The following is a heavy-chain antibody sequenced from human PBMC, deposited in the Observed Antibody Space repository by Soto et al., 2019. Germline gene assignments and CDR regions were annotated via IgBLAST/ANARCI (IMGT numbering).Heavy chain of an antibody. D-gene: IGHD3-10*01. J-gene: IGHJ6*02. Sequence: PSETLSLTCTVSGGSISTYYWSWIRRPPGKGLEWIGYIYNSGSTHSNPSLQSRVTISVDTSKNQFSLKLSSVTAADTAIYYCARARITMVREVIKYNMDVWGQGPTVTVYS. CDR3: ARARITMVREVIKYNMDV. V-gene: IGHV4-59*01. CDR1: GGSISTYY. CDR2: IYNSGST.